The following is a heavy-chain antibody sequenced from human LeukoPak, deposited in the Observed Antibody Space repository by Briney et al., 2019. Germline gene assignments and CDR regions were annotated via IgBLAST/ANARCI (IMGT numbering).Heavy chain of an antibody. Sequence: PGGSLRLSCAASGFTFRTYGMHWVRQAPGKGLEWVAITSSDGSNNYYADSVRGRFTISRDNSKNTLYLQMNSLRPEDTAVFYCAKNWRELLKGKLDVWGQGTTVTVSS. CDR1: GFTFRTYG. CDR2: TSSDGSNN. D-gene: IGHD1-26*01. J-gene: IGHJ6*02. V-gene: IGHV3-30*18. CDR3: AKNWRELLKGKLDV.